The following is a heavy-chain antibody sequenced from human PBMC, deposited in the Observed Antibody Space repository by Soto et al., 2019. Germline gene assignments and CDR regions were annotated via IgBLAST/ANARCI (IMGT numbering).Heavy chain of an antibody. CDR1: GGSISSGGYY. J-gene: IGHJ5*02. V-gene: IGHV4-31*03. CDR2: IYYSGST. D-gene: IGHD1-26*01. Sequence: SETLSLTCTVSGGSISSGGYYWSWIRQHPGKGLEWIGYIYYSGSTYYNPSLKSRVTISVDTSKNQFSLKLSSVTAADTAVYYCARGRRMELQEYWFDPWGQGTLVTVSS. CDR3: ARGRRMELQEYWFDP.